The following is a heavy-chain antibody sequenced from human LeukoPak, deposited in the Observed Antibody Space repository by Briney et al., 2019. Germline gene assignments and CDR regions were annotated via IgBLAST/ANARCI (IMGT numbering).Heavy chain of an antibody. Sequence: SETLSLTCGVSGYSISGGYYWGWIRQCPGKGLEWIATIFHTGSIYHNPSIKSRVILSVDTSKNQFSLILTSVTAADTAVYYCVRMGVSYYYDSSTYYPVAFDVWGQGTMVTVSS. CDR1: GYSISGGYY. CDR2: IFHTGSI. CDR3: VRMGVSYYYDSSTYYPVAFDV. J-gene: IGHJ3*01. V-gene: IGHV4-38-2*01. D-gene: IGHD3-22*01.